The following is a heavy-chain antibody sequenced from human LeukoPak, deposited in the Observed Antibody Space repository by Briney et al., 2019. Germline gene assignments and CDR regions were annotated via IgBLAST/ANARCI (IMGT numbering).Heavy chain of an antibody. CDR3: ARDAPTMYSSGWPPRGDY. V-gene: IGHV3-53*01. J-gene: IGHJ4*02. Sequence: GGSLRLSCAASGFTVNSNYMSWVRQAPGKGLEWVSVIYSGGSTYYADSVKGRFTISRDNSKNTLYLQMNSLRAEDTAVYYCARDAPTMYSSGWPPRGDYWGQGTLVTVSS. CDR1: GFTVNSNY. CDR2: IYSGGST. D-gene: IGHD6-19*01.